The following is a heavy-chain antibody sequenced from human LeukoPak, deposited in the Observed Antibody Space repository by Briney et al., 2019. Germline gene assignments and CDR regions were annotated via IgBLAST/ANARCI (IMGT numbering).Heavy chain of an antibody. V-gene: IGHV1-69*13. CDR2: IIPIFGTA. CDR1: GGTFSSYA. CDR3: ASPIVVVPAAMRRGALYYYGMDV. Sequence: SLKVSCKASGGTFSSYAISWVRQDPGQGLEWMGGIIPIFGTANYAQKFQGRVTITADESTSTAYMELSSLRSEDTAVYYCASPIVVVPAAMRRGALYYYGMDVWGQGTTVTVSS. J-gene: IGHJ6*02. D-gene: IGHD2-2*01.